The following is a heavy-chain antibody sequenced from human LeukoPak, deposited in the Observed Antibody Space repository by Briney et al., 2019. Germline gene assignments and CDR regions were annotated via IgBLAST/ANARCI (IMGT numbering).Heavy chain of an antibody. D-gene: IGHD2-21*02. CDR3: ASCGGDCSTNHYYYCYYMDA. CDR2: ISAYNGNT. V-gene: IGHV1-18*01. Sequence: ASVKVSCKASGYTFTSYGISWVRQAPGQGLEWMGWISAYNGNTNYAQKLQGRVTMTTDTSTSTAYMELRSLRSDNTAVYYCASCGGDCSTNHYYYCYYMDAWGKGTTVTVSS. CDR1: GYTFTSYG. J-gene: IGHJ6*03.